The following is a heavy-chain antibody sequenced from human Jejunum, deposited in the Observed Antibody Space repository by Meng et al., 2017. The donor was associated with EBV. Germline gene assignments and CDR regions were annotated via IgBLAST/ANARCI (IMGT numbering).Heavy chain of an antibody. J-gene: IGHJ4*02. Sequence: QVQAQQLGPGLVTPSQTLSRTWASSGDSVSSDGAAWNWIRQSPSRGLEWLGRTFYRSRWFYDYAPSVKSRITINSDTSKNQFSLHLDSVTPEDTAVYYCARDGPQSLSSFDYWGQGTLVTVSS. CDR2: TFYRSRWFY. V-gene: IGHV6-1*01. D-gene: IGHD6-6*01. CDR3: ARDGPQSLSSFDY. CDR1: GDSVSSDGAA.